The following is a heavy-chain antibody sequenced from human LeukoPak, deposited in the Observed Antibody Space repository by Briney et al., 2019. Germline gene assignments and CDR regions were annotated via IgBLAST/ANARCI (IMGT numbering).Heavy chain of an antibody. CDR2: ISAYYGDT. D-gene: IGHD1-26*01. J-gene: IGHJ4*02. CDR1: GYTFTTYG. CDR3: ARGHSESSLSFFDF. Sequence: ASVTVSCTASGYTFTTYGFNWVRQAPGQGLEWMGWISAYYGDTQYAQKLQGRVTMTTDTSTRTAYLELRSLSSDDTAVYYCARGHSESSLSFFDFWGQGTLVTVSS. V-gene: IGHV1-18*01.